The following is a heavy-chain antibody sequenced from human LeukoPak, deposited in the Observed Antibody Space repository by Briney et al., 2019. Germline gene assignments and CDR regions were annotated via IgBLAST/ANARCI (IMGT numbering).Heavy chain of an antibody. Sequence: GGSLRLSCTASGFTFADYDMSWVRQAPGKGLEWVGFIRTKAYGGTTEYAASVKGRFTISRDDSKTIAYLQMNSLKTEDTAVYYCYWEGYWGQGTLVTVSS. D-gene: IGHD1-26*01. J-gene: IGHJ4*02. CDR1: GFTFADYD. V-gene: IGHV3-49*04. CDR3: YWEGY. CDR2: IRTKAYGGTT.